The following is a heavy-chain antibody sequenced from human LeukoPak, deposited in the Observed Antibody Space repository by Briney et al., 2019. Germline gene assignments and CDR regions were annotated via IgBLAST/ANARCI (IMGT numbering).Heavy chain of an antibody. J-gene: IGHJ5*02. V-gene: IGHV3-48*04. CDR3: AREGRLRLSNWFDP. CDR1: EFTFSSYG. D-gene: IGHD3-16*01. CDR2: ISSSGTSI. Sequence: PGGSLRLSCAASEFTFSSYGMNWVRQAPGKGLEWVSYISSSGTSIYYADSVKGRFTISRDNAKNSLFLQMNSLRAEDTAVYYCAREGRLRLSNWFDPWGQGTLVTVSS.